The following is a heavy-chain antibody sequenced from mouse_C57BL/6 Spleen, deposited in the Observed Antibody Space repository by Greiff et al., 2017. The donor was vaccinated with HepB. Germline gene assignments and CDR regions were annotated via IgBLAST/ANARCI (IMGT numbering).Heavy chain of an antibody. J-gene: IGHJ1*03. D-gene: IGHD1-1*01. CDR1: GFTFSSYT. CDR2: ISGGGGNT. V-gene: IGHV5-9*01. Sequence: EVQVVDSGGGLVKPGGSLKLSCAASGFTFSSYTMSWVRQTPEKRLEWVATISGGGGNTYYPDSVKGRFTISRDNAKNTLYLQMSSLRSEDTALYYCARGVLRQYFDVWGTGTTVTVSS. CDR3: ARGVLRQYFDV.